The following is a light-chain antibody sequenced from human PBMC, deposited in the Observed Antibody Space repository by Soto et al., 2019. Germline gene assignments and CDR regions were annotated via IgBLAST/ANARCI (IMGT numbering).Light chain of an antibody. CDR1: QSINNL. CDR2: DVS. Sequence: DVQMTQSPSTLSASVRERFTITCRASQSINNLLAWYQQKPGKAPKFLIYDVSTLESGAPSRFSGSGSRTEFTLTISSLQPEDFATYYCQQYDSYPLTFGGGTKVDIK. V-gene: IGKV1-5*01. CDR3: QQYDSYPLT. J-gene: IGKJ4*01.